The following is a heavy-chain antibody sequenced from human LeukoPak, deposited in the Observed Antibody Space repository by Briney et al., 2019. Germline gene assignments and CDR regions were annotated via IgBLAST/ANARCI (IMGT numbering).Heavy chain of an antibody. CDR1: GGSINSGDYY. CDR3: ARGLLDGYTHPAAFDI. J-gene: IGHJ3*02. CDR2: IYYSGST. Sequence: SQTLSLTCTVSGGSINSGDYYWSWIRQPPGKGLEWIGYIYYSGSTNYNPSLKSRVTISVDTSKNQFSLKLSSVTAADTAVYYCARGLLDGYTHPAAFDIWGQGTMVTVSS. V-gene: IGHV4-61*08. D-gene: IGHD5-24*01.